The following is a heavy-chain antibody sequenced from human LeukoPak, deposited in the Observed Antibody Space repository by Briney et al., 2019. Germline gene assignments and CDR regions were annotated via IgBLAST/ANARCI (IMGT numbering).Heavy chain of an antibody. CDR1: GFTFSSYA. J-gene: IGHJ5*02. Sequence: GGSLRLSCAASGFTFSSYAMSWVRQAPGKGLEWVSAISGSGGTTYYADSVKGRFTISRDNSKNTLYLQMYSLRAEDTAVHYCAKPQVLPPKWFDPWGQGTLVTVSS. CDR3: AKPQVLPPKWFDP. V-gene: IGHV3-23*01. CDR2: ISGSGGTT.